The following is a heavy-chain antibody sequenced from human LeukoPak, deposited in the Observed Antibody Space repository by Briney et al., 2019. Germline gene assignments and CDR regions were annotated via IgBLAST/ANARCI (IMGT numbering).Heavy chain of an antibody. CDR3: AKGELDYYDSSGRPEPAFDI. CDR1: GFTFSSYG. V-gene: IGHV3-30*18. Sequence: GGSLRLSCAASGFTFSSYGMHWVRQAPGKGLEWVAVISYDGSNKYYADSVKGRFTISRDNSKNTLYLQMNSLRAEDTAVYYCAKGELDYYDSSGRPEPAFDIWGQGTMVTVSS. J-gene: IGHJ3*02. CDR2: ISYDGSNK. D-gene: IGHD3-22*01.